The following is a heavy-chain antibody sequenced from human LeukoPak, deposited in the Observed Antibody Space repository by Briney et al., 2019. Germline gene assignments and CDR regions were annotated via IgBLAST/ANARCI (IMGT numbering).Heavy chain of an antibody. J-gene: IGHJ4*02. CDR3: ARRRCSSTSCFFGY. CDR1: GFTFSSYW. D-gene: IGHD2-2*01. CDR2: IKQDGSEK. V-gene: IGHV3-7*01. Sequence: GGSLRLSCAASGFTFSSYWMSWVRQAPGKGLEWVANIKQDGSEKYYVDSVKGRFTISRDNAKNSLYLQMNSRRAEDTAVYYCARRRCSSTSCFFGYWGQGTLVTVSS.